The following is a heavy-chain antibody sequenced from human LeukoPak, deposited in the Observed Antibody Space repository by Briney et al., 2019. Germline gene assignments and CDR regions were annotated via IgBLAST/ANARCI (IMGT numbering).Heavy chain of an antibody. J-gene: IGHJ4*02. CDR1: GYTFTSYD. CDR2: MNPNSGNT. CDR3: ARGGPYYDYVWGSQTTTDY. D-gene: IGHD3-16*01. Sequence: ASVKVSCKASGYTFTSYDINWVRQATGQGLEWMGWMNPNSGNTDYAQKFQGRVTMTRNTTISTAYMELSSLRSEDTAVYYCARGGPYYDYVWGSQTTTDYWGQGTLVTVSS. V-gene: IGHV1-8*01.